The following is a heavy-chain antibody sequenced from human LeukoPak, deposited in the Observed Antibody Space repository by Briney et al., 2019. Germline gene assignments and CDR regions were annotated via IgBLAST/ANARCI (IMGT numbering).Heavy chain of an antibody. CDR2: ISSSGGTM. V-gene: IGHV3-48*03. J-gene: IGHJ3*02. D-gene: IGHD3-10*01. CDR1: GFTFSSYE. Sequence: GGSLRLSCAASGFTFSSYEMNWVRQAPGKGLEWVSYISSSGGTMYYADSVRGRFTISRDNAQNSLYLQMNSLRAEDTAVYYCARDYEGGGSGSYYAFDIWGQGTMVTVSS. CDR3: ARDYEGGGSGSYYAFDI.